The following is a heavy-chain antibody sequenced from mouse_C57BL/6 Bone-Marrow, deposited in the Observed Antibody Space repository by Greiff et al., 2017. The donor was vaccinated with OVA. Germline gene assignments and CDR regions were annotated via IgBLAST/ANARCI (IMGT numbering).Heavy chain of an antibody. CDR1: GYTFTDYE. D-gene: IGHD1-1*01. J-gene: IGHJ2*01. CDR3: TWYYDGGDY. V-gene: IGHV1-15*01. Sequence: QVQLQQSGAELVRPGASVTLSCKASGYTFTDYEMHWVKQTPVHGLEWIGAIDPETGGTAYNQKFKGKAILTADKSSSTAYMELRSLTSEDSAVYYCTWYYDGGDYWGQGTTLTFSS. CDR2: IDPETGGT.